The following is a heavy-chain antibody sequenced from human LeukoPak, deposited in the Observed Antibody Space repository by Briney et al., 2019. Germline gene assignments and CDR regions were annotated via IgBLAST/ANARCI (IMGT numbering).Heavy chain of an antibody. D-gene: IGHD6-13*01. J-gene: IGHJ4*02. CDR2: INHSGST. Sequence: SETLSLTCAVYGGSFSGYYWSWIRQPPGKGLEWIGGINHSGSTNYNPSLKSRVTISVDTSKNQFSLKLSSVTAADTAVYYCARREKYSSSWSYYFDYWGQGTLVTVSS. CDR3: ARREKYSSSWSYYFDY. CDR1: GGSFSGYY. V-gene: IGHV4-34*01.